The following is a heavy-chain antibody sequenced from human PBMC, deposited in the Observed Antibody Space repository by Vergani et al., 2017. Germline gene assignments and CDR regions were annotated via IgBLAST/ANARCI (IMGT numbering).Heavy chain of an antibody. Sequence: QVQLVQSGAEVKKPGASVKVSCKASGYTFTNYGMHWVRQAPGQGLEWMGRIIPIFGTTSYAQKFQGRVTILADESTSTAYMELSSLRSEDTAVYYCARSSGYYSYYFDFWGQGTLVTVSS. D-gene: IGHD3-22*01. J-gene: IGHJ4*02. V-gene: IGHV1-69*13. CDR1: GYTFTNYG. CDR3: ARSSGYYSYYFDF. CDR2: IIPIFGTT.